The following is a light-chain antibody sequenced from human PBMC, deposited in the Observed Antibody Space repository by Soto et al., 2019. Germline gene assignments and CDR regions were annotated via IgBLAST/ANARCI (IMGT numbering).Light chain of an antibody. Sequence: DIVMTQSPESLAVSLGERATINCKSSQSVLYSSNNINYLAWYQQKPGQPPKLLIYWASIRESGVPDRFRGSGSGTDFTLTISSLQAEDVAVYYCQQYDSSPITFGQGTRLEIK. V-gene: IGKV4-1*01. CDR2: WAS. CDR3: QQYDSSPIT. J-gene: IGKJ5*01. CDR1: QSVLYSSNNINY.